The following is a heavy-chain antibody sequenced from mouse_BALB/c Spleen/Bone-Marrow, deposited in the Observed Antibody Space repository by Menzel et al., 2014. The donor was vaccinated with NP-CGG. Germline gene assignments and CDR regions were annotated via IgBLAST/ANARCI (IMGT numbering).Heavy chain of an antibody. J-gene: IGHJ3*01. V-gene: IGHV5-9-2*01. D-gene: IGHD2-4*01. Sequence: EVMLVESGGGLVKPGGSLKLSCAASGFNFSSYGMSWVRQTPEKRLEWVASISGGGSYTYFPDSVKGRIIISRDNAKNNLYLQMSSLRSEDTALYYCARHDYDWFAYWGQGTLVTVSA. CDR2: ISGGGSYT. CDR1: GFNFSSYG. CDR3: ARHDYDWFAY.